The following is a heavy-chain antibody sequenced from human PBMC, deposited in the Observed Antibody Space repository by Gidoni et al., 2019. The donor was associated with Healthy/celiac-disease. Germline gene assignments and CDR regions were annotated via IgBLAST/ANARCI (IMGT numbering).Heavy chain of an antibody. CDR2: ISYDGSNK. D-gene: IGHD6-13*01. V-gene: IGHV3-30-3*01. CDR3: SRDGRQQLARNRYMDV. Sequence: QVQLVESGGGVVQPGRSLRLSCAASGFTFSSYAMHWVRQAPGKGLEWVAVISYDGSNKYYADSVKGRFTISRDNSKNTLYLQMNSLRAEDTAVYYCSRDGRQQLARNRYMDVWGKGTTVTVSS. CDR1: GFTFSSYA. J-gene: IGHJ6*03.